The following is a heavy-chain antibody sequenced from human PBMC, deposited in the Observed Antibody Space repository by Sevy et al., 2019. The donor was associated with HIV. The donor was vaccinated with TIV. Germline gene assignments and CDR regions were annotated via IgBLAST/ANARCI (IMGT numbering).Heavy chain of an antibody. CDR3: ARDQRYCSGGSCLDAFDI. CDR2: IYSGGST. Sequence: GGSLRLSCAASGFTVSSNYMSWVRQAPGKGLEWVSVIYSGGSTYYADSVKGRFTNSRDNSKNTLYLQMNSLRAEDTAVYYCARDQRYCSGGSCLDAFDIWGQGTMVTVSS. D-gene: IGHD2-15*01. J-gene: IGHJ3*02. V-gene: IGHV3-53*01. CDR1: GFTVSSNY.